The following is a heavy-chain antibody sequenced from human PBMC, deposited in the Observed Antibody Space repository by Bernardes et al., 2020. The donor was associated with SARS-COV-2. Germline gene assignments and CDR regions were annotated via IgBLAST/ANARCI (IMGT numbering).Heavy chain of an antibody. CDR1: GFTFSDHF. J-gene: IGHJ6*02. V-gene: IGHV3-72*01. Sequence: GGSRCLSCAASGFTFSDHFMAWARQAPGKGLERVCRTIGTGESYTTEYAASVKGRLTISRDDSKNSVYLKMTSLKIEDTAVYYCARDQWRPAYYYGSDVSGQGTKVTVS. D-gene: IGHD3-16*01. CDR3: ARDQWRPAYYYGSDV. CDR2: TIGTGESYTT.